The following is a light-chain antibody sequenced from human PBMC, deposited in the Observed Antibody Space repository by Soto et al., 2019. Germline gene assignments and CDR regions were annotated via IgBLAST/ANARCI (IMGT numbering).Light chain of an antibody. V-gene: IGKV1-39*01. J-gene: IGKJ2*01. Sequence: DIQVTQSPSSLTASFGEWVTTLCRASRSVGSRLNWYQPKPGKAPALLIYVATDLQTGVPSRFRGRGSGTDFTLTITSLQPEDVATYYCQHSFGTPPYTFGQGTRL. CDR3: QHSFGTPPYT. CDR1: RSVGSR. CDR2: VAT.